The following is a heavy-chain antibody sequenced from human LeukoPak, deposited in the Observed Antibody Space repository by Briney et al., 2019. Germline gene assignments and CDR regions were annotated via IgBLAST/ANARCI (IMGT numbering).Heavy chain of an antibody. D-gene: IGHD3-3*01. J-gene: IGHJ3*02. CDR1: GGSFSGYY. V-gene: IGHV4-34*01. CDR3: ARRIPYYDFWSGYFEAFDI. CDR2: INHSGST. Sequence: SETRSLTCAVYGGSFSGYYWSWIRQPPGKGREWIGEINHSGSTNYNPPLKSRVTISVDTSKNQFSLKLSSVTAADTAVYYCARRIPYYDFWSGYFEAFDIWGQGTMVTVSS.